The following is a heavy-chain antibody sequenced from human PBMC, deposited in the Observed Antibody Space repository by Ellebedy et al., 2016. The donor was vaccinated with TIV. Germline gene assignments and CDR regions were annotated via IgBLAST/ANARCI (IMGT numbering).Heavy chain of an antibody. CDR3: ATQRPSLAFDL. D-gene: IGHD5-18*01. J-gene: IGHJ4*02. CDR2: IFSSGSL. CDR1: GGSISRDYY. V-gene: IGHV4-39*07. Sequence: SETLSFTXNVSGGSISRDYYRAWIRQSPGKGLEWIASIFSSGSLYQNPSLQSRVTVSVDTSKDQFFLKMNSVTAADTAMYYCATQRPSLAFDLWGQGSLVTVS.